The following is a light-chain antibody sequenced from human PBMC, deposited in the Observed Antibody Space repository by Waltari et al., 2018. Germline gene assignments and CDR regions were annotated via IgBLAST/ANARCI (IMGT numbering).Light chain of an antibody. J-gene: IGKJ1*01. CDR3: QQLNSYPWT. CDR1: QGISSY. Sequence: IQLTQSPSSLSASVGDRVTITCRASQGISSYLAWYQQKPGKAPKLLIYAASTLQSGVPSRFSGSGSGTDFTLTINSLQPEDFATYYCQQLNSYPWTFGQGTKVEIK. V-gene: IGKV1-9*01. CDR2: AAS.